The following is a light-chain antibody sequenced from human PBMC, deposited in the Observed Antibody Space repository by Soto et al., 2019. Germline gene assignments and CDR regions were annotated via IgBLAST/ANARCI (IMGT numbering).Light chain of an antibody. V-gene: IGKV3-11*01. Sequence: IVLTQSPATLSVSPGESVTLSCRASQTVYIYLAWYQQKPGQAPRLLIYDASHRATGIPARFSGSGSGTDFTLTISSLEPEDFAVYYCQQRTNWVTFGQGTRLEIK. CDR1: QTVYIY. J-gene: IGKJ5*01. CDR3: QQRTNWVT. CDR2: DAS.